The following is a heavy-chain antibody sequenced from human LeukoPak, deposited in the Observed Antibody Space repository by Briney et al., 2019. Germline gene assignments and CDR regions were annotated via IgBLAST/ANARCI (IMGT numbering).Heavy chain of an antibody. V-gene: IGHV4-34*01. J-gene: IGHJ4*02. Sequence: SETLSLTCAVYGGSFSGYYWSWIRQPPGKGLEWIGEINHSGSTNYNPSLKSRVTISVDTSKNQFSLKLSSVTAADTAVYYCASPGIAVAGKSYYFDYWGQGTLVTVSS. CDR3: ASPGIAVAGKSYYFDY. D-gene: IGHD6-19*01. CDR1: GGSFSGYY. CDR2: INHSGST.